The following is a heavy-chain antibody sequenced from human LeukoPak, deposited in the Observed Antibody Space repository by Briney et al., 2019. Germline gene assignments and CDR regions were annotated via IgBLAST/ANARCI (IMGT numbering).Heavy chain of an antibody. J-gene: IGHJ4*02. CDR3: AGHSSGWYEDY. CDR1: GGSISSYY. D-gene: IGHD6-19*01. V-gene: IGHV4-4*07. Sequence: SETLSLTCTVSGGSISSYYWSWIRQPAGKGLEWIGRIYTRGSTNYNPTLKSRVTMSVDTSKNQFSLKLSSVNAADTAVYYCAGHSSGWYEDYWGQGTLVTVSS. CDR2: IYTRGST.